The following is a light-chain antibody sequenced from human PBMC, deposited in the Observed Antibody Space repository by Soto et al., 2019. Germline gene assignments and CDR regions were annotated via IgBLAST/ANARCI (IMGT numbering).Light chain of an antibody. J-gene: IGKJ2*01. V-gene: IGKV3-11*01. Sequence: EIVLTQSPATLSLSPGERATLSCMASQSVSSYLAWYQQKPGQAPRLLIYDASNRATGIPARFSGSGSGTDFTLTISSLEPEDFAVYYCQQRSNWPPMYTFGQGTKREIK. CDR2: DAS. CDR1: QSVSSY. CDR3: QQRSNWPPMYT.